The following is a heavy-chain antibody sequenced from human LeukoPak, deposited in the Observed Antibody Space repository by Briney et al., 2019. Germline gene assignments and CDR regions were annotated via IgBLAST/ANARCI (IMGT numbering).Heavy chain of an antibody. CDR1: GFTFSSYG. D-gene: IGHD4-23*01. CDR3: AKGGERYGGEWVDW. V-gene: IGHV3-30*18. CDR2: ISYDGSNK. J-gene: IGHJ6*01. Sequence: GGSLRLSCAASGFTFSSYGMHWVRQAPGKGLEWVAVISYDGSNKYYADSVKGRFTISRDNSKNTLYLQMNSLRAEDAAVYYCAKGGERYGGEWVDWWGQG.